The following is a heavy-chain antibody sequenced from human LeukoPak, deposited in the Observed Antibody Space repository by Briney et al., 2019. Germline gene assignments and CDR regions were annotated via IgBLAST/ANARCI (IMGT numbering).Heavy chain of an antibody. CDR3: ARWMQQSWYFDY. D-gene: IGHD5-18*01. V-gene: IGHV4-59*08. CDR2: IYNSGST. Sequence: SETLSLTCSVSGGSISSYYWSWIRQPPGKGLEWIGYIYNSGSTIYNPSLRSRVTISGDTSKNQFSLKLSSVTAADTAVYYCARWMQQSWYFDYWGQGTLVTVSS. CDR1: GGSISSYY. J-gene: IGHJ4*02.